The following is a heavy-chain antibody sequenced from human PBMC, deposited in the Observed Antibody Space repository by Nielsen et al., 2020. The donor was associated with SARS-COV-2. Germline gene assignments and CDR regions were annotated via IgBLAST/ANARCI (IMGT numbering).Heavy chain of an antibody. V-gene: IGHV3-23*01. CDR2: ISGSGGST. CDR1: GFTFSSYA. CDR3: AKDAHIVVVTAIFHY. D-gene: IGHD2-21*02. J-gene: IGHJ4*02. Sequence: GESLKISCAASGFTFSSYAMSWVRQAPEKGLEWVSAISGSGGSTYYADSVKGRFTISRDNSKNTLYLQMNSLRAEDTAVYYCAKDAHIVVVTAIFHYWGQGTLVTVSS.